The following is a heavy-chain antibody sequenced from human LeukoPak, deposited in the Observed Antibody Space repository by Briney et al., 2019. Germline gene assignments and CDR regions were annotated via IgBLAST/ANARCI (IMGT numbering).Heavy chain of an antibody. CDR2: IYYSGGT. Sequence: SETLSLTCTVSGGSISSYYWSWIRQPPGKGLEWVGYIYYSGGTNYNPSLKSRVTISVATSKNQFSLKLSSVTAADTAVYYCARARVGYSNVFDIWGQGTMVTVSS. D-gene: IGHD3-22*01. V-gene: IGHV4-59*01. CDR1: GGSISSYY. CDR3: ARARVGYSNVFDI. J-gene: IGHJ3*02.